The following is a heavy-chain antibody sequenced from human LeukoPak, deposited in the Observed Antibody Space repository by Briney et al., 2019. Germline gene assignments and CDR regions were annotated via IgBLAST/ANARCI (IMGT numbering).Heavy chain of an antibody. J-gene: IGHJ5*02. D-gene: IGHD3-10*01. CDR1: GGSFSGYY. Sequence: PSETLSLTCAVYGGSFSGYYWSWIRQPPGKGLEWIGEINHSGSTNCNPSLKSRVTISVDTSKNQFSLKLSSVTAADTAVYYCARAHAKYYGSGSPINWFDPWGQGTLVTVSS. CDR2: INHSGST. CDR3: ARAHAKYYGSGSPINWFDP. V-gene: IGHV4-34*01.